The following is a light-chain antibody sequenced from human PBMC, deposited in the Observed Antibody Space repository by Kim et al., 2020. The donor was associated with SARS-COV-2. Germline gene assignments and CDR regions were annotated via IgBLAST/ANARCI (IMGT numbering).Light chain of an antibody. V-gene: IGKV4-1*01. CDR2: WAS. CDR1: QTVLYSSNNKHC. J-gene: IGKJ5*01. Sequence: ATINCKASQTVLYSSNNKHCLAWYQQKPGQPPKLLISWASTRESGVPDRFIGCGSGTDFTLTITSLQAEDVAVYYCQQFYRTPLTFGQWTRLEIK. CDR3: QQFYRTPLT.